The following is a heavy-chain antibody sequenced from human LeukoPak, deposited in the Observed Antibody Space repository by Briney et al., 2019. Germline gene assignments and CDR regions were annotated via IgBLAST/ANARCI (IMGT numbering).Heavy chain of an antibody. CDR1: GGSISSSSYY. Sequence: PSETLSLTCTVSGGSISSSSYYWGWIRQPPGKGLEWIGSIYYSGSTYYNPSLKSRVTISVDTSKNQFSLKLSSVTAADTAVYYCARSSYYYGSGSYYTIVRAYYYYYMDVWGKGTTVTVSS. J-gene: IGHJ6*03. CDR3: ARSSYYYGSGSYYTIVRAYYYYYMDV. D-gene: IGHD3-10*01. CDR2: IYYSGST. V-gene: IGHV4-39*01.